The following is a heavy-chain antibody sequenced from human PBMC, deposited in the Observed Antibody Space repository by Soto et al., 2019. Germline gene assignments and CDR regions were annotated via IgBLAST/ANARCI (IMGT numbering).Heavy chain of an antibody. J-gene: IGHJ5*02. CDR3: AKDKYVMGGACGKNGFDP. D-gene: IGHD2-21*01. CDR2: IYDDGSA. V-gene: IGHV4-59*01. Sequence: PXATLSLTCTVSGGSISSSYWSWIRQPPGKGLEWLAYIYDDGSANYNPSLKSRATISLDMSKNQFSLKLTSVTAADTAVYYCAKDKYVMGGACGKNGFDPWGQETQSPSPQ. CDR1: GGSISSSY.